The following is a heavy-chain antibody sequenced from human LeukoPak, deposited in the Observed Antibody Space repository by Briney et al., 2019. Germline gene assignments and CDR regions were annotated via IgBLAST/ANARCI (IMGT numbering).Heavy chain of an antibody. Sequence: GGSLRLSCAASGFTFSSYSMNWVRQAPGKGLEWVSGISWNSGSIGYADSVKGRFTISRDNAKNSLYLQMNSLRAEDMALYYCAKDSEQWLVGGWFDPWGQGTLVTVSS. V-gene: IGHV3-9*03. D-gene: IGHD6-19*01. CDR1: GFTFSSYS. CDR3: AKDSEQWLVGGWFDP. CDR2: ISWNSGSI. J-gene: IGHJ5*02.